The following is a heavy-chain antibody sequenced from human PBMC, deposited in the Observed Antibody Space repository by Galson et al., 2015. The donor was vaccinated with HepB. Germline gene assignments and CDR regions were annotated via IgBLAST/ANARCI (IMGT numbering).Heavy chain of an antibody. CDR2: ISYDGSNK. CDR3: ATSITFGGVIAFDY. Sequence: SLRLSCAASGFTFSSYGMHWVRQAPGKGLEWVALISYDGSNKYYADSVKGRFTISRDNSKNTLYLQMNSLRAEDTAVYYCATSITFGGVIAFDYWGQGTLVTVSS. J-gene: IGHJ4*02. CDR1: GFTFSSYG. D-gene: IGHD3-16*02. V-gene: IGHV3-30*03.